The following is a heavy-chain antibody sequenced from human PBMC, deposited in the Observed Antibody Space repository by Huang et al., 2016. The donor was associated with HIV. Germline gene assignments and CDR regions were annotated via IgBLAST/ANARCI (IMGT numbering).Heavy chain of an antibody. CDR3: AADFWSGYIKPDYFFDY. CDR2: IVVGSGNT. J-gene: IGHJ4*02. V-gene: IGHV1-58*01. Sequence: QMQLVQSGPEMKKPGTSVKVSCKASGFTFSSSAVQWVRQTRGQRLEWIGSIVVGSGNTNYAQEFQERVLITRDMSTSTAYMELSRLKSEDTALYYCAADFWSGYIKPDYFFDYWGQGTLVTVSS. D-gene: IGHD3-3*01. CDR1: GFTFSSSA.